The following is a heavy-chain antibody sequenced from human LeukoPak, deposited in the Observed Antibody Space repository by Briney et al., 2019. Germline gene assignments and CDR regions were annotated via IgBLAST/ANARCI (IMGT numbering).Heavy chain of an antibody. CDR2: ISYDGSNK. CDR3: ARAGGDDYGDYYSYFDY. CDR1: GFTFSSYA. D-gene: IGHD4-17*01. Sequence: GGSLRLSCAASGFTFSSYAMHWVRQAPGKGLEWVAVISYDGSNKYYADSAKGRFTISRDNSKNTLYLQMNSLRAEDTAVYYCARAGGDDYGDYYSYFDYWGQGTLVTVSS. V-gene: IGHV3-30-3*01. J-gene: IGHJ4*02.